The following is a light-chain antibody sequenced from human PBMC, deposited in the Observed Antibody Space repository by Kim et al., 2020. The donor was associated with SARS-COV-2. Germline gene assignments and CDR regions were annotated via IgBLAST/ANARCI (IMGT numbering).Light chain of an antibody. V-gene: IGLV3-21*04. Sequence: VAQGETASITVGGDKMGCKRVPWYQERPGQAPVLIIYYDTDRPSGIPERFSGSNSGDTATLTISRVEAEDEADYFCQVWDLYSMFFGGGTQLTVL. CDR1: KMGCKR. CDR3: QVWDLYSMF. J-gene: IGLJ2*01. CDR2: YDT.